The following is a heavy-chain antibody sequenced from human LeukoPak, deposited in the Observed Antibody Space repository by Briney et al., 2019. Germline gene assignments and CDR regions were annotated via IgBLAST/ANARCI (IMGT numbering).Heavy chain of an antibody. CDR1: GGSISSYY. Sequence: SETLSLTCTVSGGSISSYYWSWIRQPPGKGLEWIGYIYYSGSTYYNPSLKSRVTISVDTSKNQFSLELSSVTAADTAVYYCARVSGTAMIDYWGQGTLVTVSS. V-gene: IGHV4-59*12. D-gene: IGHD5-18*01. CDR3: ARVSGTAMIDY. CDR2: IYYSGST. J-gene: IGHJ4*02.